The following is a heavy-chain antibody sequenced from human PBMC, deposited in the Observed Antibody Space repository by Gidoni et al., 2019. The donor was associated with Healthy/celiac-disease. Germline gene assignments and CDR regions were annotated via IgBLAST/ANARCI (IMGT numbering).Heavy chain of an antibody. V-gene: IGHV5-51*01. D-gene: IGHD2-15*01. CDR2: IYPGDSDT. J-gene: IGHJ6*02. Sequence: EVQLVQSGAEVKKPGESLKISCKGSGYSFTSYWIGWVRQMPGKGLEWMGIIYPGDSDTRYSPSFQGQVTISADKSISTAYLQWSSLKASDTAMYYCARHPVVVVAATRYYYGMDVWGQGTTVTVSS. CDR1: GYSFTSYW. CDR3: ARHPVVVVAATRYYYGMDV.